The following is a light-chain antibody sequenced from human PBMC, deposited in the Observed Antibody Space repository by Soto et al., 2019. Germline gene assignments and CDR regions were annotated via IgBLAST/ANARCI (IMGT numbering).Light chain of an antibody. CDR2: KAS. CDR3: QQYNSYPWT. CDR1: QSISSW. V-gene: IGKV1-5*03. J-gene: IGKJ1*01. Sequence: DIQMTQSPSTLSASVGDRVTITCRASQSISSWLAWYQQKTGKAPKLLIYKASSLESGVPSRFSGSGSGTEFTFTISSLQPDDFATYYCQQYNSYPWTFGQGTKVDIK.